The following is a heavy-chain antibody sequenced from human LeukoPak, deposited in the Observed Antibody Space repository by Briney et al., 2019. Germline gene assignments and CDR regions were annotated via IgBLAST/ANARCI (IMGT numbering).Heavy chain of an antibody. CDR1: GFTFSNAW. CDR2: IKSNTDGGTT. CDR3: TAYYYGSGTYYNAHY. V-gene: IGHV3-15*01. Sequence: AGGSLRLSCAASGFTFSNAWMSWVRQAPGKGLEWVGRIKSNTDGGTTDYAAPVKGRFTISRDDSKNTLYLQVNSLKTEDTAMYYCTAYYYGSGTYYNAHYWGQGSLVTVSS. D-gene: IGHD3-10*01. J-gene: IGHJ4*02.